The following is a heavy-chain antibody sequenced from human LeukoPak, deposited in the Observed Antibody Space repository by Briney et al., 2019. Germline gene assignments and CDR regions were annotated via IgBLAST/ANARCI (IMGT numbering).Heavy chain of an antibody. Sequence: GGSLRLSCAASGFTFSSYAMSWVRQAPGKGLEWVSAISGSGGSTYYADSVKGRFTISRDNSKNTLYLQMNSLRAEDTAVYYCAKGYYYDSSGYYSPEYFQHWGQGTLVTVSS. CDR1: GFTFSSYA. J-gene: IGHJ1*01. V-gene: IGHV3-23*01. D-gene: IGHD3-22*01. CDR3: AKGYYYDSSGYYSPEYFQH. CDR2: ISGSGGST.